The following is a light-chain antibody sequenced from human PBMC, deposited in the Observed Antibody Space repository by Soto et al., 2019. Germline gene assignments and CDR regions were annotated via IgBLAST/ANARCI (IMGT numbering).Light chain of an antibody. V-gene: IGKV3-11*01. Sequence: EIVLTQSPATLSLSPGDRATLSCRASQSVGSYLGWYQQRPGQAPRLLIYDASNRATGIPSRFSGSGSGTDFTRTISSLEPEDFAVYYCQQRSEWPSTVAGGTGVEIK. CDR3: QQRSEWPST. J-gene: IGKJ4*02. CDR1: QSVGSY. CDR2: DAS.